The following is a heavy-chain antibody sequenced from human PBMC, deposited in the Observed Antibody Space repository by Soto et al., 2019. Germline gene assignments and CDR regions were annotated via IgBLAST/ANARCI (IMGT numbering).Heavy chain of an antibody. Sequence: QVQLQEAGPGLVKPSQTLSLTCIVSGGSISSGNHFWSWIRQPPGKGLEWIGYIFYSGTAYYNSSLKSLVSISVETSKNQFSLNLSSVTAADTAMYYWAREVITPVHQGADDAFDVWGQGTMVTVSS. J-gene: IGHJ3*01. CDR3: AREVITPVHQGADDAFDV. CDR2: IFYSGTA. V-gene: IGHV4-30-4*01. D-gene: IGHD2-21*01. CDR1: GGSISSGNHF.